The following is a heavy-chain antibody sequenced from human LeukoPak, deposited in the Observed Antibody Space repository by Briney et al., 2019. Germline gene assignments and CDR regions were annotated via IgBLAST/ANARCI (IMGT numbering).Heavy chain of an antibody. Sequence: HPGGSLRLSCAAPGFPFSAFSMNWVRQAPGKGLEWLSYISSTSSAIYYADSLKGRFTISRDNAKNSLYLQMDSLRAEDTAVYYCARVIGSYGDSAYWGQGTLVTVSS. CDR2: ISSTSSAI. D-gene: IGHD3-16*01. V-gene: IGHV3-48*04. CDR3: ARVIGSYGDSAY. CDR1: GFPFSAFS. J-gene: IGHJ4*02.